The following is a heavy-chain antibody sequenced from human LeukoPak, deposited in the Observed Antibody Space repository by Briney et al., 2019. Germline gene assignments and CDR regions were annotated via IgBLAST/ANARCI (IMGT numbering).Heavy chain of an antibody. D-gene: IGHD3-10*01. CDR2: IYYSVST. CDR3: ARLGYYGSGNLNWFDP. J-gene: IGHJ5*02. Sequence: SETLSLTCTVSGGSISSSSYYWGWIRQPPGKGLEWIGSIYYSVSTYYNPSLKSRVTISVDTSKNQFSLKLSSVTAADTAVYYCARLGYYGSGNLNWFDPWGQGTLVTVSS. CDR1: GGSISSSSYY. V-gene: IGHV4-39*01.